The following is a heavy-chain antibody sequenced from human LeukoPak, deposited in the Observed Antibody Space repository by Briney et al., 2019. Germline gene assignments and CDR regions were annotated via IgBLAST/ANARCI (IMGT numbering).Heavy chain of an antibody. CDR3: ARSPNYDYVWGSYPDY. CDR2: ISSSSSYT. CDR1: GFTVSSNY. V-gene: IGHV3-11*03. Sequence: GGSLRLSCAASGFTVSSNYMSWVRQAPGKGLEWVSYISSSSSYTNYADSVKGRFTISRDNAKNSLYLQMNSLRAEDTAVYYCARSPNYDYVWGSYPDYWGQGTLVTVSS. J-gene: IGHJ4*02. D-gene: IGHD3-16*02.